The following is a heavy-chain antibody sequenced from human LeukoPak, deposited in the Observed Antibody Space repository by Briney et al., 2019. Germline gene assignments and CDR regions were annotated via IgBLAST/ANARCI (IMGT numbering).Heavy chain of an antibody. J-gene: IGHJ6*03. CDR2: TTADGGST. CDR3: ARVWLRDYMDV. Sequence: GGSLRLSCAASGFTFSSYGMHWVRQAPGKGLEWVAATTADGGSTHYTTSVKGRFIISRDTPKNTLSLQMNNLRAEDTAVYFCARVWLRDYMDVWGEGTTVSVSS. D-gene: IGHD5-12*01. V-gene: IGHV3-23*01. CDR1: GFTFSSYG.